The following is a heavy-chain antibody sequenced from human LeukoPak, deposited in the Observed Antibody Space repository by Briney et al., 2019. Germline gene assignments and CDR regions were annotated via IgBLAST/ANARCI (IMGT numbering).Heavy chain of an antibody. Sequence: GGSLRLSCAASGFTFSSYAMSWVRQAPGKGLGWVSAISGGGGSTYYADSVKGRFTISRDNSKNTLYLQMNSLRAEDTAVYYCAKGLTIFGVVIPGDAFDIWGQGTMVTVSS. CDR3: AKGLTIFGVVIPGDAFDI. CDR1: GFTFSSYA. V-gene: IGHV3-23*01. D-gene: IGHD3-3*01. J-gene: IGHJ3*02. CDR2: ISGGGGST.